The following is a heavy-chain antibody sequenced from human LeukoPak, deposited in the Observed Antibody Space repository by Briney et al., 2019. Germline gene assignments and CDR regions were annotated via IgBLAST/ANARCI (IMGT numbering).Heavy chain of an antibody. D-gene: IGHD4-17*01. V-gene: IGHV4-39*01. CDR2: VFYSGTT. CDR1: GGSVSNNNYY. J-gene: IGHJ2*01. Sequence: SETLSLTCTVSGGSVSNNNYYWTWLRQPPGMGLQWIGTVFYSGTTYYNPSLKSRATTSVDTSKNQFSLKLSSVTVADMAVYYCARLARSTRDYSWHFDLWGRSTLVTVSS. CDR3: ARLARSTRDYSWHFDL.